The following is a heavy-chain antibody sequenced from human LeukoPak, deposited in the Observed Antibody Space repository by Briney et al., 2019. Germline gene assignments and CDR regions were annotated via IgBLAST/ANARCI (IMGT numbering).Heavy chain of an antibody. CDR1: GFTFSSYS. V-gene: IGHV3-30*02. CDR3: AKDTAVAGRDFLDY. D-gene: IGHD6-19*01. J-gene: IGHJ4*02. CDR2: IRYDGSNK. Sequence: GGSLRLSCAASGFTFSSYSMNWVRQAPGKGLEWVAFIRYDGSNKYYADSVKGRFTISRDNSKNTLYLQMNSLRAEDTAVYYCAKDTAVAGRDFLDYWGQGTLVTVSS.